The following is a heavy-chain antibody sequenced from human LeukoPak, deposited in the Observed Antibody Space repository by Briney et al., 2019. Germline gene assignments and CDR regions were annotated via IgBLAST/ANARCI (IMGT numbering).Heavy chain of an antibody. CDR1: GFTFSSYA. D-gene: IGHD6-19*01. Sequence: PGGSLRLSCAASGFTFSSYAMSWVRQAPGKGLEWVSSISSSSSYIYYADSVKGRFTISRDNAKNSLYLQMNSLRAEDTAVYYCARTRPIEHSSGPPINWGQGTLVTVSS. V-gene: IGHV3-21*01. CDR3: ARTRPIEHSSGPPIN. CDR2: ISSSSSYI. J-gene: IGHJ4*02.